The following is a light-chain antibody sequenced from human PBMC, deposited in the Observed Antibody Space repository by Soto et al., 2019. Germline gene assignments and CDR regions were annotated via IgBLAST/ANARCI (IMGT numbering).Light chain of an antibody. CDR3: LQYNTCPWT. J-gene: IGKJ1*01. Sequence: TSHWPCASTSSVAFRVTITCRASQSISTWVAWYHQKPGRAPKLLIYDASDLQSGVPSRFSGSGFGTEFTFTISILQRDDFASFYCLQYNTCPWTFGVGTKVDIK. CDR1: QSISTW. CDR2: DAS. V-gene: IGKV1-5*01.